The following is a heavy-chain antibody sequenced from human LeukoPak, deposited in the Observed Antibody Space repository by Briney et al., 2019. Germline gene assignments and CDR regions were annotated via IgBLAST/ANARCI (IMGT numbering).Heavy chain of an antibody. V-gene: IGHV4-34*03. Sequence: SETLSLTCAVYGGSFSGYYRSWIRQPPGKGLEWIGEINHSGSTNYNPSLKSRVTMSVDTTKNQFSLKLSSVTAADTAVYYCNTHTRAFDIWGQRTMVTVSS. CDR1: GGSFSGYY. J-gene: IGHJ3*02. CDR3: NTHTRAFDI. CDR2: INHSGST. D-gene: IGHD2-2*02.